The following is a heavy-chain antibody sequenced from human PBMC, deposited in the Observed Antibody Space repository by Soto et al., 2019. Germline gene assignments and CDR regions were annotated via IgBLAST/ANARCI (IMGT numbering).Heavy chain of an antibody. CDR1: GFKFDNFG. J-gene: IGHJ4*02. CDR3: ARDRGVGATNAKDY. V-gene: IGHV3-33*08. CDR2: IWHDGTNE. Sequence: QVRLVESGGGVVQPGRSLRLSCAASGFKFDNFGMHWVRQAPGKVPEWVAVIWHDGTNEHYADSVKGRFTISRDNSKNTVYLQMISLRGDDTAMYYCARDRGVGATNAKDYWGQGTRVTVSA. D-gene: IGHD1-26*01.